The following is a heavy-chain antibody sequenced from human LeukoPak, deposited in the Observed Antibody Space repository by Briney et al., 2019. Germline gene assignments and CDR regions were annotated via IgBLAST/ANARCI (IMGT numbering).Heavy chain of an antibody. CDR1: GFIFSNYA. D-gene: IGHD3-10*01. Sequence: GGSLRLSCAASGFIFSNYAMSWVRQAPGKGLEWVANIKHDGSEKQDGSEKNYVDSVKGRFTISRDNAKNSLYLQMNSLRAEDTAVYYCARSGRGVDSFYFYMDVWGKGTTVTVSS. V-gene: IGHV3-7*01. CDR3: ARSGRGVDSFYFYMDV. J-gene: IGHJ6*03. CDR2: IKHDGSEKQDGSEK.